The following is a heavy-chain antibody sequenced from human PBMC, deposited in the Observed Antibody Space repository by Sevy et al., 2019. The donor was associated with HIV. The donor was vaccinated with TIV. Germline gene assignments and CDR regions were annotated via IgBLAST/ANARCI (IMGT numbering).Heavy chain of an antibody. CDR2: ISYDGSNK. CDR3: ARDAAPAATDYFDY. CDR1: GFTFSSYA. V-gene: IGHV3-30-3*01. J-gene: IGHJ4*02. Sequence: GGSLRLSCAASGFTFSSYAMHWVRQAPGEGLEWVAVISYDGSNKYYADSVKGRFIISRDNSKNTLYLQMNSLRAEDTAVYYCARDAAPAATDYFDYWGQGTLVTVSS. D-gene: IGHD2-15*01.